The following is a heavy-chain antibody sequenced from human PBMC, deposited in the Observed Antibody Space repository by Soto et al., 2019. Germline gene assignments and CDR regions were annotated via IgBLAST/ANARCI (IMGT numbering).Heavy chain of an antibody. CDR3: AKDSSVAGTMSHYYYYYGMDV. CDR1: VFTFSSYA. J-gene: IGHJ6*02. Sequence: GWSLRLSCASSVFTFSSYAMSWVRQAPGKGLEWVSAISGSGGSTYYADSVKGRFTISRDNSKNTLYLQMNSLRAEDTAVYYCAKDSSVAGTMSHYYYYYGMDVWGQGTTVTVSS. D-gene: IGHD1-1*01. V-gene: IGHV3-23*01. CDR2: ISGSGGST.